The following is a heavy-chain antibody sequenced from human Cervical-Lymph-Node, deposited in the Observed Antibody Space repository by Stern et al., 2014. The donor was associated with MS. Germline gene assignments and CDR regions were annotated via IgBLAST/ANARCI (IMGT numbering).Heavy chain of an antibody. CDR2: IYPADSDP. CDR3: VRRRDSAGYDTFDL. Sequence: EMQLVESGAEVKKPGESLKISCRTSGYTFSNFWIGWVRQMPGKGLEWMGVIYPADSDPTYSPSFQGQVTISADESISTAYLQWRSLKASDTAMYYCVRRRDSAGYDTFDLWGQGTMLIVSS. D-gene: IGHD3-22*01. J-gene: IGHJ3*01. V-gene: IGHV5-51*01. CDR1: GYTFSNFW.